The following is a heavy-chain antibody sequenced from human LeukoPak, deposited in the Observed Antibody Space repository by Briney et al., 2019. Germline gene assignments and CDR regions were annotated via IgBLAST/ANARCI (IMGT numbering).Heavy chain of an antibody. CDR2: IVVGSGNT. CDR1: GFTFTSSV. V-gene: IGHV1-58*01. J-gene: IGHJ4*02. CDR3: AADRAGSYLRFVY. Sequence: GTSVKVSCKASGFTFTSSVVQWVRQARGQRLEWIGWIVVGSGNTNYAQKFQERVSITRDVSTSTAYMELSSLRFEDTAVYYCAADRAGSYLRFVYWGQGTPVTVSS. D-gene: IGHD3-10*01.